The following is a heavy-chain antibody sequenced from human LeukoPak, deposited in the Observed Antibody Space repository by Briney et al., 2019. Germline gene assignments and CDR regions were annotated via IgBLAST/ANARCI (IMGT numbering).Heavy chain of an antibody. CDR2: TYYRSKWYN. D-gene: IGHD5-12*01. CDR1: GDSVSSNSAA. J-gene: IGHJ5*02. CDR3: ARATLALVATTLLFDP. Sequence: SQTLSLTCAISGDSVSSNSAAWNWIRQSPSRGLEWLGRTYYRSKWYNDYAVSVKSRITINPDTSKNQFSLQLNSVTPEDTAVYYCARATLALVATTLLFDPWGQGTLVTVSS. V-gene: IGHV6-1*01.